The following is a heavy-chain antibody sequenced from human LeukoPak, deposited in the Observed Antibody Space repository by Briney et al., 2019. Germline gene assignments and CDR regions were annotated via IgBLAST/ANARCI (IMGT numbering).Heavy chain of an antibody. V-gene: IGHV1-18*01. CDR1: GYTFTSYG. CDR3: ARELRGYSYGYSHYFDY. CDR2: ISAYNGNT. J-gene: IGHJ4*02. Sequence: GASVKVSCKASGYTFTSYGISWVRQAPGQGLEWMGWISAYNGNTNYAQKLQGRVTMTTRTSTSTAYMELRSLRSDDTAVYYCARELRGYSYGYSHYFDYWGQGTLVTVSS. D-gene: IGHD5-18*01.